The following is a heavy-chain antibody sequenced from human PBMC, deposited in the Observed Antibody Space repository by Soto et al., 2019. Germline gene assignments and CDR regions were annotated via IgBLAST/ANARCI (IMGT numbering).Heavy chain of an antibody. CDR2: ITYDGSTK. CDR1: GLSFGDDA. CDR3: ARDVGTQMDFWSTSGMDV. V-gene: IGHV3-30-3*01. J-gene: IGHJ6*02. D-gene: IGHD3-3*01. Sequence: GGSLRLSCAASGLSFGDDAMHWVRQAPGKGLEWVAVITYDGSTKFYADSVRGRSTISRDNSKSTLYLQMASLISKDTAVYYCARDVGTQMDFWSTSGMDVWGQGTTVTVSS.